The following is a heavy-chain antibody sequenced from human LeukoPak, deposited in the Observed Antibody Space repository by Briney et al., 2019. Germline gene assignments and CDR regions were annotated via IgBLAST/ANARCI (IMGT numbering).Heavy chain of an antibody. V-gene: IGHV3-74*03. J-gene: IGHJ4*02. CDR3: ASFGISWGSAY. CDR1: GFSFSRHW. D-gene: IGHD2-21*01. Sequence: GGSLRLSCEASGFSFSRHWMHWVGQAPGKGLVWVSRISDDGSYTANVDSVEGRFITSRDNVRNTLYLHMNGLRAEDTAVYYCASFGISWGSAYWGQGTLVTVSS. CDR2: ISDDGSYT.